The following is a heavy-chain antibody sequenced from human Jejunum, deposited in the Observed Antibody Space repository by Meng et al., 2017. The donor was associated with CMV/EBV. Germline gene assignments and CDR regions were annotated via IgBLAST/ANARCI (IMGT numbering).Heavy chain of an antibody. CDR1: GFTFSSYW. J-gene: IGHJ4*02. CDR3: ARGPSGGNSLGY. CDR2: IKQDASAK. V-gene: IGHV3-7*01. D-gene: IGHD2-15*01. Sequence: SGFTFSSYWMSWVRLAPGKGLEWVADIKQDASAKDYVDSVKGRFTISRDNAKNSLYLQMDSLRVEDTAVYYCARGPSGGNSLGYWCQGTLVTVSS.